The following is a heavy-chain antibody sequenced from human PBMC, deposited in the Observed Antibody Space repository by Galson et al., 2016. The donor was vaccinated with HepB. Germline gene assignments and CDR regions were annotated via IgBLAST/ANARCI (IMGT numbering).Heavy chain of an antibody. CDR2: ISYDGSNE. D-gene: IGHD3-22*01. CDR3: ARFLTVSTDS. Sequence: SLRLSCAASGFTFSRNGMHWVRQAPGKGLEWVAVISYDGSNEYYADSVKGRFTIPRDNSKNTLYLQMNSLRAEDTAVYYCARFLTVSTDSWGQGTLVTVSS. J-gene: IGHJ4*02. CDR1: GFTFSRNG. V-gene: IGHV3-30*03.